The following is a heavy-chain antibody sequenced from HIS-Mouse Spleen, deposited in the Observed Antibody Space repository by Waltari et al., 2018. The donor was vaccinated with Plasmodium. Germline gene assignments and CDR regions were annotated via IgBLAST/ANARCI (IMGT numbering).Heavy chain of an antibody. CDR3: ASSWYWYFDL. J-gene: IGHJ2*01. CDR1: GFTFSSYW. Sequence: EVQLVESGGGLVQPGGSLRLSCAASGFTFSSYWMSWVRQAPGKGLEWVENIKKEGSEKYYVDSVKGRFTISRDNAKNSLYLQMNSLRAEDTAVYYCASSWYWYFDLWGRGTLVTVSS. V-gene: IGHV3-7*01. D-gene: IGHD6-13*01. CDR2: IKKEGSEK.